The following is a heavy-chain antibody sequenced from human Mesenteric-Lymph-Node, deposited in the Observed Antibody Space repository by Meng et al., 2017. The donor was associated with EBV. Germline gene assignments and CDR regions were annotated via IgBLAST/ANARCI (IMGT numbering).Heavy chain of an antibody. CDR1: AASISNYY. D-gene: IGHD3-16*01. Sequence: VHLPYSGPGRVKPSEPRSITGTVSAASISNYYWSWLRRPPGNGLEWLGYIFSSGRTNYNPSLKSRVTISIDRSKNQFSLKLTSVTAADTAVYYCGRVGGGRRLGFDLWGRGTLVTVSS. CDR3: GRVGGGRRLGFDL. CDR2: IFSSGRT. J-gene: IGHJ2*01. V-gene: IGHV4-59*01.